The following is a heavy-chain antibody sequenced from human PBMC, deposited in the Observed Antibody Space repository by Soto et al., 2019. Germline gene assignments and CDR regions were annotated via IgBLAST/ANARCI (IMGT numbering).Heavy chain of an antibody. V-gene: IGHV4-34*01. CDR1: GGSFSGYY. CDR2: INHSGST. Sequence: SETLSLTCAVYGGSFSGYYWSWIRQPPGKGLEWIGEINHSGSTNYNPSLKSRVTISVDTSKNQFSLKLSSVTAADTAVYYCERDRYGDYHHYMDVWGKGTTVTVS. CDR3: ERDRYGDYHHYMDV. J-gene: IGHJ6*03. D-gene: IGHD4-17*01.